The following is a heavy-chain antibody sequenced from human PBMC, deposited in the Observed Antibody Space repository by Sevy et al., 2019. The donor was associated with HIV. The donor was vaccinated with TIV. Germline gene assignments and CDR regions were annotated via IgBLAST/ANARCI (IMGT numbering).Heavy chain of an antibody. CDR1: DASITTNY. J-gene: IGHJ3*02. CDR3: ARSRAYPRDSDDDFAN. Sequence: SETLSLTCLVSDASITTNYWSWIRQAPGKGLEWIGYFFHSGTTNYNRSLKSRVTISGDTSKNEFSLRLTSVTAADTAVYYCARSRAYPRDSDDDFANWGQGTMVTVSS. D-gene: IGHD2-21*01. V-gene: IGHV4-59*01. CDR2: FFHSGTT.